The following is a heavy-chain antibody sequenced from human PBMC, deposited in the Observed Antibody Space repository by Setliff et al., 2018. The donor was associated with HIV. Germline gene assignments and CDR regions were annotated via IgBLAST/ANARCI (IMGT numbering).Heavy chain of an antibody. CDR3: VIRGVEAYDY. D-gene: IGHD3-10*01. V-gene: IGHV3-64*04. Sequence: GGSLRLSCSASGFTFSSYAMHWVRQAPGKGLESVSVITTTGDITYYADSVKGRFTISRDNSQYMMYLQMNSLRVDDTAVYYCVIRGVEAYDYWGQGTLVTVSS. CDR1: GFTFSSYA. J-gene: IGHJ4*02. CDR2: ITTTGDIT.